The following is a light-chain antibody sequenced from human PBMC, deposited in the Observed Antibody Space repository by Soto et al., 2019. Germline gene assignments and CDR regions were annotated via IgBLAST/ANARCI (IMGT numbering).Light chain of an antibody. V-gene: IGLV2-14*01. CDR2: DVR. Sequence: QSALTQPASVSGSPGQSITISCTGTSSDVGGYNYVSWYQQHPGKAPKLMIYDVRNRPSGVSNRFSGSKSGNTASLTISGLQADYEADYYCSSYTSSSTVFGGGTKLTVL. CDR1: SSDVGGYNY. CDR3: SSYTSSSTV. J-gene: IGLJ2*01.